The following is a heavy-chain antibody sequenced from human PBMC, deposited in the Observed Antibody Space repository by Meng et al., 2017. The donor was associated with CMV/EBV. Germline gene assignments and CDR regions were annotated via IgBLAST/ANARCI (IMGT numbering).Heavy chain of an antibody. CDR1: GGTFSSYA. Sequence: VQLVQSGSEVKTPGSSVKVSCKASGGTFSSYAISWVRQAPGQGLEWMGGIIPIFGTANYAQKFQGRVTITADESTSTAYMELSSLRSEDTAVYYCAKDCSWIQLWPDYWGQGTLVTVSS. J-gene: IGHJ4*02. D-gene: IGHD5-18*01. V-gene: IGHV1-69*12. CDR2: IIPIFGTA. CDR3: AKDCSWIQLWPDY.